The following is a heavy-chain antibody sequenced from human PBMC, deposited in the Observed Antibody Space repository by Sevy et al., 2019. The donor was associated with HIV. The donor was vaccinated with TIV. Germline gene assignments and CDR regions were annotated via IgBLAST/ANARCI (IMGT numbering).Heavy chain of an antibody. Sequence: GGSLRLSCAASGFTFSSYSMNWVRQAPGKGLEWVSYISSSSSTIYYADSVKGRFTISRDNAKNSLYLQMNSLRDEDTAVYYCARERELRFLEWDYYFDYWGQGTLVTVSS. CDR1: GFTFSSYS. D-gene: IGHD3-3*01. CDR2: ISSSSSTI. CDR3: ARERELRFLEWDYYFDY. J-gene: IGHJ4*02. V-gene: IGHV3-48*02.